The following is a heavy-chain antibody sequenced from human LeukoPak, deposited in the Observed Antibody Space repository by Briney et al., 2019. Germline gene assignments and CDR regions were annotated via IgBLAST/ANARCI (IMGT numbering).Heavy chain of an antibody. J-gene: IGHJ4*02. V-gene: IGHV4-59*01. Sequence: SETLSLTCSVSGGSISSYYWSWIRQPPGKGLEWIGYIYYSGSTNYNPSLKSRVTISVDTSKNQFSLKLSSVTAADTAVYHCARADTHHIHSSSWHFDYWGQGSLVTVSS. CDR2: IYYSGST. CDR1: GGSISSYY. D-gene: IGHD6-13*01. CDR3: ARADTHHIHSSSWHFDY.